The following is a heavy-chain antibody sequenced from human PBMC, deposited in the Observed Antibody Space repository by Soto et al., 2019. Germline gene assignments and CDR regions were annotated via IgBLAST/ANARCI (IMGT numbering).Heavy chain of an antibody. J-gene: IGHJ4*02. Sequence: PSETLSLTCTVSGGSISSYYWSWIRQPPGKGLEWIGYIYYSGSTNYNPSLKSRVTISVNTSKNQFSLKLTSVTAADTAVYYCASQASGWYPDYWGQGTLVTVS. CDR2: IYYSGST. V-gene: IGHV4-59*01. D-gene: IGHD6-19*01. CDR1: GGSISSYY. CDR3: ASQASGWYPDY.